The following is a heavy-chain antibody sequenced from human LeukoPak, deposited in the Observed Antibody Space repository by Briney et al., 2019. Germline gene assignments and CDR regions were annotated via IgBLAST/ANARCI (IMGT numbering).Heavy chain of an antibody. D-gene: IGHD6-13*01. CDR3: ARGTSSWGYYYYYMDV. Sequence: PGGSLRLSCAASGFIFSSYWMSWVRQAPGKGLEWMANIKQDGSEKYYVDSVKGRFAISRDNAKNSLYLQMNSLRAEDTAVYYCARGTSSWGYYYYYMDVWGKGTTVTISS. CDR2: IKQDGSEK. J-gene: IGHJ6*03. V-gene: IGHV3-7*01. CDR1: GFIFSSYW.